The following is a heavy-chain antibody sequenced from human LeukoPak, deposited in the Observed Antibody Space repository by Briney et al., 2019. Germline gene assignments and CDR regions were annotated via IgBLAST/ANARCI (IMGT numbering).Heavy chain of an antibody. J-gene: IGHJ6*03. CDR3: ARGESYYYYYMDV. CDR1: GYTFTSYG. V-gene: IGHV1-18*01. CDR2: ISAYNGNT. Sequence: ASVRVSCKASGYTFTSYGISWVRQAPGQGLEWMGWISAYNGNTNYAQKLQGRVTMTTDTSTSTAYMELSSLRSEDTAVYYCARGESYYYYYMDVWGKGTTVTVSS.